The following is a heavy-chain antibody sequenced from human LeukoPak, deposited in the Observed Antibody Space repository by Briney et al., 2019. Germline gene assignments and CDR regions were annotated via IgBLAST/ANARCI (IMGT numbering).Heavy chain of an antibody. J-gene: IGHJ5*02. CDR1: GVSISSYY. D-gene: IGHD2/OR15-2a*01. Sequence: SETLSLTCTVSGVSISSYYWSWIRQPPGKGLEWIGYIYYSGSTNYNPSLKSRVTISVDTSKNQFSLKLSSVTAADTAVYFCARHSRGVTSAYYFWIDPWGQGTLVTVSS. V-gene: IGHV4-59*08. CDR3: ARHSRGVTSAYYFWIDP. CDR2: IYYSGST.